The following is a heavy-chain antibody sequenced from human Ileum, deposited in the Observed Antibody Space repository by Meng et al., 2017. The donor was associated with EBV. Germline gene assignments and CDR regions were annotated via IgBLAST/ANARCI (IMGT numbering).Heavy chain of an antibody. CDR2: INAGNGNT. CDR3: ASHALWQQTFDY. J-gene: IGHJ4*02. D-gene: IGHD2-21*01. Sequence: VHCGGGVKKRGASVKVSFKASGYTFTSYARHWVRQAPGQRLEWMGWINAGNGNTKYSQKFQGRVTITRDTSASTAYMELSSLRSEDTAVYYCASHALWQQTFDYWGQGTLVTVSS. CDR1: GYTFTSYA. V-gene: IGHV1-3*01.